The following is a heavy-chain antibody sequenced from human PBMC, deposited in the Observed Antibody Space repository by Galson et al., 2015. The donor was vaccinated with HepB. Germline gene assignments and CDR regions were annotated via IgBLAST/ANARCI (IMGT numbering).Heavy chain of an antibody. J-gene: IGHJ5*02. Sequence: SVKASCKASGGTFSSYAISWVRQAPGQGLEWMGGIIPIFGIANYAQKFQGRVTITADESTSTAYMELSSLRSEDTAVYYCARDLGYYDSSGYYYGAHNWFDPWGQGTLVTVSS. CDR1: GGTFSSYA. CDR2: IIPIFGIA. V-gene: IGHV1-69*13. D-gene: IGHD3-22*01. CDR3: ARDLGYYDSSGYYYGAHNWFDP.